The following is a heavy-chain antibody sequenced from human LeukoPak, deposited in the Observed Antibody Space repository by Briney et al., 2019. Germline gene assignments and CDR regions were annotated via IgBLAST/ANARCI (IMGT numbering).Heavy chain of an antibody. CDR3: ARHGSGTRGYAFDI. V-gene: IGHV4-59*08. D-gene: IGHD3-10*01. Sequence: SETLSLTCTVSGGSISSYYRSWIRQPPGKGLEWIGYIYYSGSTNYNPSLKSRVTISVDTSKNQFSLKLSSVTAADTAVYYCARHGSGTRGYAFDIWGQGTMVTVSS. CDR1: GGSISSYY. J-gene: IGHJ3*02. CDR2: IYYSGST.